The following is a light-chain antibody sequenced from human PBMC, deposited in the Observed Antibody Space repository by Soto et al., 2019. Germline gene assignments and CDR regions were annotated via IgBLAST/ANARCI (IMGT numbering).Light chain of an antibody. CDR2: GAS. CDR3: QQYDSSPKT. Sequence: VLSQPPGNPPSSPGASATLSTTSTRSGISNSLAWFQQKPGQAPRLLIYGASSRATGIPDRFSGTGSGTDFTLTISRLEPEDFAVYYCQQYDSSPKTFGQGTKVDIK. J-gene: IGKJ1*01. CDR1: RSGISNS. V-gene: IGKV3-20*01.